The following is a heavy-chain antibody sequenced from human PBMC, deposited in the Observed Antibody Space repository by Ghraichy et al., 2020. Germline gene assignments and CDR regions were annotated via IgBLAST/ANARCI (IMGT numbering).Heavy chain of an antibody. J-gene: IGHJ4*02. Sequence: ASVKVSCKASGYRFNGYYIHWVRQAPGQGLEWMGRINPNSGVTNYAQKFQGRVTMTRDTSVSTAYMELSSLRSDDTAVYYCGRGDGTMSDYWGQGTLVTVSS. V-gene: IGHV1-2*06. CDR3: GRGDGTMSDY. CDR1: GYRFNGYY. D-gene: IGHD3-10*02. CDR2: INPNSGVT.